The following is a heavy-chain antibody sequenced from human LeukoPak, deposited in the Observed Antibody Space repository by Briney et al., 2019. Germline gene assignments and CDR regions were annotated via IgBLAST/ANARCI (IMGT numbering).Heavy chain of an antibody. CDR1: GGSISSSSYY. CDR2: IYYSGST. Sequence: PSETLSLTCTVSGGSISSSSYYWGWIRQPPGKGLEWIGSIYYSGSTYYNPSLKSRATISVDTSKNRFSLKLSSVTAADTAVYYCASQIRALDYWGQGTLVTVSS. V-gene: IGHV4-39*01. J-gene: IGHJ4*02. CDR3: ASQIRALDY.